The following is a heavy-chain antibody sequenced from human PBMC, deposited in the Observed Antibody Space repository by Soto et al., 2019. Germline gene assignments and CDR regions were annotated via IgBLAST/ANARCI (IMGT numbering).Heavy chain of an antibody. CDR1: GYTFTSYY. CDR3: AVVVITRGAFDI. V-gene: IGHV1-46*01. D-gene: IGHD3-22*01. Sequence: ASVKVSCKASGYTFTSYYMHWVRQAPGQGLEWMGIINPSGGSTSYAQKFQGRVTMTRDTPTSTVYMELSSLRSEDTAVYYCAVVVITRGAFDIWGQGTMVTVSS. CDR2: INPSGGST. J-gene: IGHJ3*02.